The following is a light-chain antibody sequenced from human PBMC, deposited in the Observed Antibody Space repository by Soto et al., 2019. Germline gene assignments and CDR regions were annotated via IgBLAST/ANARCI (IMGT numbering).Light chain of an antibody. Sequence: EVVMTQSPATLSVSPGEGATLSCRASQSVSSSYIAWYQQRPGQTPSLLIYGASTRATGIPDRFSGSGSGTDFTLTISRMEPEDFAVYYCQMYGSSPPWTFGQGTKVDIK. V-gene: IGKV3-20*01. CDR1: QSVSSSY. CDR2: GAS. CDR3: QMYGSSPPWT. J-gene: IGKJ1*01.